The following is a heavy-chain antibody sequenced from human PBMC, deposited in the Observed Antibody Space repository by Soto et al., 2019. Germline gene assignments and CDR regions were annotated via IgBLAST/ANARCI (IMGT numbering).Heavy chain of an antibody. CDR3: AKDFELPDGDYYHYGMDV. Sequence: EVQLLESGGGLVQPGASLRLSCAASGFTFGNYAMIWVRQAPGKGPEWVSGISGSGTNTYYADSVDGRFTISRDNSNNALYLQMNILRAEDTAVYYCAKDFELPDGDYYHYGMDVWGQGTTVSVSS. V-gene: IGHV3-23*01. J-gene: IGHJ6*02. CDR1: GFTFGNYA. D-gene: IGHD1-7*01. CDR2: ISGSGTNT.